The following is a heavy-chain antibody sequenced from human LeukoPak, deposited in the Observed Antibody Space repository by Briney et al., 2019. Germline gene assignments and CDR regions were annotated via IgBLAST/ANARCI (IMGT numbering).Heavy chain of an antibody. Sequence: SESLSLTCTASGVSISSYYWSWIRQPPGKGLEWIGYIYYSGSTTYNPSLKSRVTISADTSKNQFPLRLSSVTAADTAVYYCARQRGYTYGYVDYWGQGTLVTVSS. CDR1: GVSISSYY. CDR2: IYYSGST. V-gene: IGHV4-59*08. CDR3: ARQRGYTYGYVDY. D-gene: IGHD5-18*01. J-gene: IGHJ4*02.